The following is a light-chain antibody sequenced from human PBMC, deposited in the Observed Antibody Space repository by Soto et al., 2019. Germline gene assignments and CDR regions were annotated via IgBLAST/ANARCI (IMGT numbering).Light chain of an antibody. V-gene: IGLV1-44*01. J-gene: IGLJ2*01. CDR1: SSNIGSHT. CDR3: AAWDDTLNAAV. Sequence: QSVLTQPYSASGTPGQRVTISCSGSSSNIGSHTLNWYQQLPGSAPSLLIYSDNQRPSGVPDRFSVSTSGTSASLAISGLQSEDEAEYYCAAWDDTLNAAVFGGGTKVTVL. CDR2: SDN.